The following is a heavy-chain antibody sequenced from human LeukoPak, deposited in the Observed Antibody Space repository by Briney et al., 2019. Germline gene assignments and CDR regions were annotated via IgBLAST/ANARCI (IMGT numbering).Heavy chain of an antibody. D-gene: IGHD1/OR15-1a*01. CDR1: GFILSSYS. CDR2: TSASTSAI. Sequence: GGSLRLSCAASGFILSSYSMKWVRQAPGKGPEWVSYTSASTSAIYYVDSVKGRFTISRDNAKNSLYLQMKSLRAEDTPVYYCARGAGTEAFYFDTWRQGTLVTVSS. J-gene: IGHJ4*02. CDR3: ARGAGTEAFYFDT. V-gene: IGHV3-48*01.